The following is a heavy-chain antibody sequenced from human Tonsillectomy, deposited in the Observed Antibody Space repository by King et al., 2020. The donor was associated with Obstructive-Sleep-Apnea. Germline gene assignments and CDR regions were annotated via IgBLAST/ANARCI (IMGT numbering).Heavy chain of an antibody. J-gene: IGHJ6*02. CDR3: ARFPYGSGSYYGYYYYYGMDV. CDR2: INHRGST. CDR1: GGSFSGYY. Sequence: VQLQQWGAGLLKPSETLSLTCAVYGGSFSGYYWSWIRQPPGKGLEWIGEINHRGSTNYNPSLKSRVTISVDTSKNQFSLKLSSVTAADTAVYYCARFPYGSGSYYGYYYYYGMDVWGQGTTVTVSS. D-gene: IGHD3-10*01. V-gene: IGHV4-34*01.